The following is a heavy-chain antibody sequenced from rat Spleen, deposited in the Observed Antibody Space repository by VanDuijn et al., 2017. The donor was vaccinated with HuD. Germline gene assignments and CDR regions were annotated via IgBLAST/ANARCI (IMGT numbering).Heavy chain of an antibody. J-gene: IGHJ2*01. Sequence: EVQLVESDGGLVQPGRSLKLSCAASGFTFSDFYMAWVRQAPTKGLEWIASISYDGDNTYYRDSVKGRFTISRDNAKSTLYLQMESLRSEDTATYYCATHQGMVVITPFDYWGQGVMVTVSS. CDR3: ATHQGMVVITPFDY. CDR1: GFTFSDFY. D-gene: IGHD1-12*02. CDR2: ISYDGDNT. V-gene: IGHV5-20*01.